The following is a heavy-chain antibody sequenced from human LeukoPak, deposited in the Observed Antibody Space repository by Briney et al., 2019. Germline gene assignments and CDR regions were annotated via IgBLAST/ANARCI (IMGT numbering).Heavy chain of an antibody. CDR2: INHSGST. J-gene: IGHJ6*03. D-gene: IGHD4-11*01. V-gene: IGHV4-34*01. CDR1: GGSFSGYY. CDR3: ARGRDYSNHYYYYMDV. Sequence: SETLSLTCAVYGGSFSGYYWSWIRQPPGKGLEWIGEINHSGSTNYNPSLKSRVTISVDTSKNQFSLKLSSVTAADTAVYYCARGRDYSNHYYYYMDVWGKGTTVTVSS.